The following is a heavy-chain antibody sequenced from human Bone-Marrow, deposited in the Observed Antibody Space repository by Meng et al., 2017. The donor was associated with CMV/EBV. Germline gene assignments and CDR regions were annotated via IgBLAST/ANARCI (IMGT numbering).Heavy chain of an antibody. CDR2: IKQDGSEK. CDR3: ARDRGDGVVPAAISYSDNDAFDI. J-gene: IGHJ3*02. CDR1: GFTFSNYW. V-gene: IGHV3-7*01. D-gene: IGHD2-2*01. Sequence: GESLKISCAASGFTFSNYWMSWVRQAPGKGLEWVANIKQDGSEKYYVDSVKGRFTISRDNAKNSLYLQMNSLRAEDTAVYYCARDRGDGVVPAAISYSDNDAFDIWGQGTMVTVSS.